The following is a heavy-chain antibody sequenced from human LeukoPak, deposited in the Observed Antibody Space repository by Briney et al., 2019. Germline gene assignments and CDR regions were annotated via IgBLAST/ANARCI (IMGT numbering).Heavy chain of an antibody. CDR1: GFTFSSYA. Sequence: TGGSLRLSCAASGFTFSSYAMSWVRQAPGKGLEWVSAITGSGGSTYYADSVKGRFTISRDNSKNTLYVQMNSLRAEDTAVYYCATERNWVFDYWGQGTLVTVPS. CDR3: ATERNWVFDY. CDR2: ITGSGGST. V-gene: IGHV3-23*01. D-gene: IGHD7-27*01. J-gene: IGHJ4*02.